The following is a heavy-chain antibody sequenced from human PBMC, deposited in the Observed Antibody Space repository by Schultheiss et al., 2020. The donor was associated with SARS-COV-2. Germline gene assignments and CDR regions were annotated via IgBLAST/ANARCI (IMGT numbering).Heavy chain of an antibody. V-gene: IGHV4-4*07. J-gene: IGHJ4*02. CDR2: IYTSGST. D-gene: IGHD3-3*01. CDR3: ARRVHTIFGVVTHPTIDY. Sequence: GSLRLSCTVSGGSISSYYWSWIRQPAGKGLEWIGRIYTSGSTNYNPSLKSRVTISVDTSKNQFSLKLSSVTAADTAVYYCARRVHTIFGVVTHPTIDYWGQGTLVTVSS. CDR1: GGSISSYY.